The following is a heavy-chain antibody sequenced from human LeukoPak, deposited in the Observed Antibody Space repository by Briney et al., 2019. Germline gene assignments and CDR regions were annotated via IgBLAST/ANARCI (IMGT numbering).Heavy chain of an antibody. D-gene: IGHD1-26*01. CDR1: GGSFSGYY. J-gene: IGHJ3*02. CDR3: ARGRLWWELLSTGIAFDI. Sequence: SETLSLTCAVYGGSFSGYYWSWIRQPPGKGLEWIGEINHSGSTNYNPSLKSRVTISVDTSKNQFSLKLSSVTAADTAVYYCARGRLWWELLSTGIAFDIWGQGTMVTVSS. CDR2: INHSGST. V-gene: IGHV4-34*01.